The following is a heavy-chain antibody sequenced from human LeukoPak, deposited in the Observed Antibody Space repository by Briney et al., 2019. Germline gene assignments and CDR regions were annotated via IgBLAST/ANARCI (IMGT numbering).Heavy chain of an antibody. V-gene: IGHV3-7*03. J-gene: IGHJ4*02. Sequence: GGSLRLSCAASGITFSNFWMSWVRQAPGKGLEWVANIKPDGREKYYKDSLKGRFTISNDNAKNSVYLQMSSLRVEDTAVYYCTTMASDVFDCWGQGALVTVSS. D-gene: IGHD5-24*01. CDR3: TTMASDVFDC. CDR2: IKPDGREK. CDR1: GITFSNFW.